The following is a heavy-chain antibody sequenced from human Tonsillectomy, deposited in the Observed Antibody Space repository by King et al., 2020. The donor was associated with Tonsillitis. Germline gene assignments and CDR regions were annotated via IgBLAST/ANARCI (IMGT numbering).Heavy chain of an antibody. J-gene: IGHJ4*02. D-gene: IGHD5-24*01. V-gene: IGHV3-66*01. CDR2: IYSGGST. CDR3: ARGAGMATIAVDY. Sequence: VQLVESGGGLVQPGGSLRLSCAASGFTVSSNYMSWVRQAPGKGLEWVSVIYSGGSTYYADSVKGRFTISRDNSKNTLYLQMNSLRAEDTAVYYCARGAGMATIAVDYWAREPWSPSPQ. CDR1: GFTVSSNY.